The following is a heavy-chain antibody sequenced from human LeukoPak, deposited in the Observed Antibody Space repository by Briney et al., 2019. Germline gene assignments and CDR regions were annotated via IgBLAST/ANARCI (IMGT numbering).Heavy chain of an antibody. V-gene: IGHV1-2*02. D-gene: IGHD2-15*01. CDR3: ARESAYCSGGSCLNWFDP. CDR1: VYTFTGYY. Sequence: ASVKVSCKASVYTFTGYYMHWVRQAPGQGLEWMGWINPNSGGTNYAQKFQGRVTMTRDTSISTAYMELSRLRSDDTAVYYCARESAYCSGGSCLNWFDPWGQGTLVTVSS. J-gene: IGHJ5*02. CDR2: INPNSGGT.